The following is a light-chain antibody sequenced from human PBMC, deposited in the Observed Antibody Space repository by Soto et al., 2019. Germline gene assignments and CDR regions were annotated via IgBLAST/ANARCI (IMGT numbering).Light chain of an antibody. CDR2: WAS. Sequence: DIVMTQSPDSLAVSLGERATMNCKCSRSVLYKSNNKNHLAWYQQKPGQPPQLIIYWASTRESGVPERFSGSGSGTDFTLPISSLEAEDVAFYWCQQYFDVPFTFGGGIKVEI. V-gene: IGKV4-1*01. J-gene: IGKJ4*01. CDR1: RSVLYKSNNKNH. CDR3: QQYFDVPFT.